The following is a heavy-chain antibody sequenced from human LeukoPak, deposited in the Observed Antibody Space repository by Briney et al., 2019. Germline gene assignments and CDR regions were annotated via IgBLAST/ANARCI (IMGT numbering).Heavy chain of an antibody. V-gene: IGHV4-34*01. CDR1: GGSFSGYY. CDR3: ARGSAFFDY. J-gene: IGHJ4*02. CDR2: INHSGST. D-gene: IGHD2-15*01. Sequence: SETLSLTCAVYGGSFSGYYWSWIRQPPGKGLEWIGEINHSGSTNYNPSLKSRVTISVDTSKNQFSLKLSSVTAADTAVYYCARGSAFFDYWGQGTLVTVSS.